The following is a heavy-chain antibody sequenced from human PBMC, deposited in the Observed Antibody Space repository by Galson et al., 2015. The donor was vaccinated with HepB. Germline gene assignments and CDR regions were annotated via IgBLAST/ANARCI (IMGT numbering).Heavy chain of an antibody. Sequence: SLRLSCAASGFTFGSYWMSWVRQAPGKGLEWVANIKQDGSEKYYVDSVKGRFTISRDNAKNSLYLQMNSLRAEDTAVYYCASDYGDSYWGQGTLVTVSS. V-gene: IGHV3-7*03. J-gene: IGHJ4*02. D-gene: IGHD4-17*01. CDR1: GFTFGSYW. CDR2: IKQDGSEK. CDR3: ASDYGDSY.